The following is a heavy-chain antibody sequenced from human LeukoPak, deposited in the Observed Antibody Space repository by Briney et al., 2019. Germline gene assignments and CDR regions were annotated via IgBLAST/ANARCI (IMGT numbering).Heavy chain of an antibody. V-gene: IGHV1-18*01. CDR3: ATRYDSSGYYSFDY. CDR1: GYTFTSYG. CDR2: ISAYNGNT. D-gene: IGHD3-22*01. Sequence: ASVKVSCKASGYTFTSYGISWVRQAPGQGLEWMGWISAYNGNTNYAQKLQGRVTMTTDTSTSTVYMELSSLRSEDTAVYYCATRYDSSGYYSFDYWGQGTLVTVSS. J-gene: IGHJ4*02.